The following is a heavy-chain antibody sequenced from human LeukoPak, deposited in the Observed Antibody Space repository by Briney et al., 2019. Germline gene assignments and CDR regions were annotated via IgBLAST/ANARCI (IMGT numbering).Heavy chain of an antibody. J-gene: IGHJ5*02. CDR3: IRDFRSADL. Sequence: GGSLRLSCVASGFTFSNYWMHWVRQPPGKGLVWVSRIYVDGRTTNYADSVKGRFTISKDNAKNTVYLEMNSLSVEDTATYYCIRDFRSADLWGQGTLVTVSS. CDR2: IYVDGRTT. V-gene: IGHV3-74*01. CDR1: GFTFSNYW.